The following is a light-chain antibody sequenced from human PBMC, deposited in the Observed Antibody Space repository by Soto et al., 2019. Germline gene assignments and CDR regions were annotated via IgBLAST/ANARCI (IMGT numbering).Light chain of an antibody. CDR2: EVS. J-gene: IGLJ1*01. Sequence: QSALTQPASVSGSPGQSITISCTGTSSDVGLYNYVSWYQQYPGKAPKLMIFEVSNRPSGVSNRFSGSNSANTASLTISGRQAEDDDDYYCISYSTSSTSWVFGTGTKVTVL. CDR1: SSDVGLYNY. CDR3: ISYSTSSTSWV. V-gene: IGLV2-14*01.